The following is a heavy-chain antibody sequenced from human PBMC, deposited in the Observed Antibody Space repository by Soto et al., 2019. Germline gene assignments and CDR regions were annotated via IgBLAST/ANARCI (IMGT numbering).Heavy chain of an antibody. V-gene: IGHV1-8*01. J-gene: IGHJ4*02. CDR3: ATERGGYDGKDY. D-gene: IGHD5-12*01. CDR2: MNPNSGNT. CDR1: GYTFTSYD. Sequence: QVQLVQSGAEVKKPGASVKVSCKASGYTFTSYDINWVRQATGQGLEWMGWMNPNSGNTGYAQKFQGSVTMTRNTSISTAYMELISLRSEDTAVYYCATERGGYDGKDYWGQGTLVTVSS.